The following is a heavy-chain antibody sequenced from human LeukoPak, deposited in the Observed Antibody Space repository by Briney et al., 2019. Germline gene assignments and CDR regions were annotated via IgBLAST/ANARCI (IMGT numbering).Heavy chain of an antibody. CDR3: ARDLYSYGYADYGMDV. CDR1: RFTFSNYW. D-gene: IGHD5-18*01. V-gene: IGHV3-74*01. Sequence: QTGGSLRLSCAASRFTFSNYWMHWVRQAPGKGLVWVSRINSDGSSTRYADSVKGRFTISRDNAKNTLYLQMNSLRAEDTAVYYCARDLYSYGYADYGMDVWGQGTTVTVSS. CDR2: INSDGSST. J-gene: IGHJ6*02.